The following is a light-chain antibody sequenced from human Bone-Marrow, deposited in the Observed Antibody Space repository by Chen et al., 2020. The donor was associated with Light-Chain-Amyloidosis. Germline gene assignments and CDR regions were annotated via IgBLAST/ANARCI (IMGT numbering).Light chain of an antibody. CDR2: RDT. J-gene: IGLJ2*01. Sequence: SYELTQPHSVSVSPGQTARITCSGDDLPTKYAYWYQQKPGQDPVLVIHRDTERPSGISERFSGSSSGTTATLTISGVQAEDEADYHCQSADSSGTYEVIFGGGTKLTVL. V-gene: IGLV3-25*03. CDR1: DLPTKY. CDR3: QSADSSGTYEVI.